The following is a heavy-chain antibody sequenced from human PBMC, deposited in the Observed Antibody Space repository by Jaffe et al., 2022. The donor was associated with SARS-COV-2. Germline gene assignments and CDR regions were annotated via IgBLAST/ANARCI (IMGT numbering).Heavy chain of an antibody. CDR3: ARGGDPPFDY. Sequence: QVQLQESGPGLVKPSETLSLTCTVSGGSISSYYWSWIRQPPGKGLEWIGYIYYSGSTNYNPSLKSRVTISVDTSKNQFSLKLSSVTAADTAVYYCARGGDPPFDYWGQGTLVTVSS. CDR2: IYYSGST. V-gene: IGHV4-59*08. D-gene: IGHD2-21*01. J-gene: IGHJ4*02. CDR1: GGSISSYY.